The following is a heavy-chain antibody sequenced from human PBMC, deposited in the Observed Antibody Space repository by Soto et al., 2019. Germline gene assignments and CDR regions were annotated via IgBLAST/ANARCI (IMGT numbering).Heavy chain of an antibody. CDR1: GYTFTTYW. Sequence: GESLKISCKGSGYTFTTYWIGWVRQMPGKGLEWTGVIYPGDSDTIYSPSFQGQVTLSADKSISTAYLQWRSLQASDTAMYYCVRRPGCSTTTCYRELDYWGQGTLVTVSS. D-gene: IGHD2-2*01. V-gene: IGHV5-51*01. CDR2: IYPGDSDT. CDR3: VRRPGCSTTTCYRELDY. J-gene: IGHJ4*02.